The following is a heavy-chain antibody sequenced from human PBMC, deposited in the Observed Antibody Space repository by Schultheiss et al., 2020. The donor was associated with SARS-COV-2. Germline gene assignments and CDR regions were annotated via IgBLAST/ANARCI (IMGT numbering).Heavy chain of an antibody. CDR1: GGSISSYY. Sequence: SETLSLTCTVSGGSISSYYWSWIRQPPGKGLEWIGYIYYSGSTNYNPSLKSRVTMSVDTSKNQFSLKLSSVTDADTAVYYCARGQSSGYYDHWGQGTLVTVSS. CDR3: ARGQSSGYYDH. J-gene: IGHJ4*02. V-gene: IGHV4-59*12. CDR2: IYYSGST. D-gene: IGHD3-22*01.